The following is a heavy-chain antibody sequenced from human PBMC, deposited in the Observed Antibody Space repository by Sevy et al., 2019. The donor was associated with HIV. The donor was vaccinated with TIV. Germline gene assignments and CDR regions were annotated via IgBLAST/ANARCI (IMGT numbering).Heavy chain of an antibody. V-gene: IGHV3-23*01. Sequence: GGSLRLSCAASGFTFSTYTMSWVRQAPGKGLEWVSAISGSAGSTYYADLVQGRFTISRDKSKNTLYLQMNSLRAEDTAVYYCAKWDRTFYGLDVWGQGTTVTVSS. J-gene: IGHJ6*02. CDR2: ISGSAGST. D-gene: IGHD1-26*01. CDR3: AKWDRTFYGLDV. CDR1: GFTFSTYT.